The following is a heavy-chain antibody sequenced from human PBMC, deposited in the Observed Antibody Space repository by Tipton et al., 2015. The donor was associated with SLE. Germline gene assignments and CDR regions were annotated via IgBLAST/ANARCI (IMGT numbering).Heavy chain of an antibody. CDR1: GFTFSSYG. J-gene: IGHJ4*02. D-gene: IGHD6-19*01. CDR2: IWYDGSNK. Sequence: SLRLSCAASGFTFSSYGMHWVRQAPGKGLEWVAVIWYDGSNKYYADSVKGRFTISRDNSKNTLYLQMNSLRAEDTAVYYCAKMGSSGWYYFDYWGQGTLVTVSS. CDR3: AKMGSSGWYYFDY. V-gene: IGHV3-33*06.